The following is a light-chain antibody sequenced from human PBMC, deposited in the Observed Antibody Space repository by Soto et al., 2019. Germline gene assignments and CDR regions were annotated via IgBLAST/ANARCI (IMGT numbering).Light chain of an antibody. V-gene: IGKV3-20*01. J-gene: IGKJ3*01. Sequence: VVLTQSPATLSLSPGDRATLSCRASRHVYINALGWYQQKPGRTPTLLIYGACTRATDIPDRFSATGSGTDFSLTISGVEPEDSAVYYCQQYGASPFAFGPGTRLEI. CDR2: GAC. CDR1: RHVYINA. CDR3: QQYGASPFA.